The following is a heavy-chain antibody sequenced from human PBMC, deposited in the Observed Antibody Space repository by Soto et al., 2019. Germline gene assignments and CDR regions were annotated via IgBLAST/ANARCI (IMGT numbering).Heavy chain of an antibody. V-gene: IGHV4-39*07. Sequence: SETLSLTCTVSGGSISSSSYYWGWIRQPPGKGLEWIGSIYYSGSTNYNPSLKSRVTISVDTSKNQFSLKLSSVTAADTAVYYCAIRQNCTNGVCSSFDYWGQGTLVTVSS. CDR2: IYYSGST. CDR1: GGSISSSSYY. D-gene: IGHD2-8*01. CDR3: AIRQNCTNGVCSSFDY. J-gene: IGHJ4*02.